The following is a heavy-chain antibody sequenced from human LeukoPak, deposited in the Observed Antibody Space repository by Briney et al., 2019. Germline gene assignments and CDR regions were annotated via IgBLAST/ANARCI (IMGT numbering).Heavy chain of an antibody. V-gene: IGHV3-30*18. CDR2: ISYDGSNK. CDR3: AKDGAGEAAAAGDY. CDR1: GFTFSSYG. J-gene: IGHJ4*02. D-gene: IGHD6-13*01. Sequence: GGSLRLSCAASGFTFSSYGMHWVRQAPGKGLEWVAVISYDGSNKYYADSVKGRFTISRDNSKNTLYLQMNSLRAEDTGVYYCAKDGAGEAAAAGDYWGQGTLVTVSS.